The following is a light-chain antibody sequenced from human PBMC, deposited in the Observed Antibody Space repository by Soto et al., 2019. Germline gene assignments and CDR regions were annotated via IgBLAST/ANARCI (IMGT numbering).Light chain of an antibody. V-gene: IGKV1-39*01. Sequence: DIQMTQSPSSLSASVGDRVTITCRASQSISTFLNWYQHKPAKAPTLLIYAASSLQSGVPSRFSGSGSGTDFTLTISNLQPEDFATYYCQQSFSAPIFTFGPGTKVDIK. CDR2: AAS. CDR1: QSISTF. J-gene: IGKJ3*01. CDR3: QQSFSAPIFT.